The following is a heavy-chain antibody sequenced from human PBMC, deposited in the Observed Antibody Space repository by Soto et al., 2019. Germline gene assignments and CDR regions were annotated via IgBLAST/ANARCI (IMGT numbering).Heavy chain of an antibody. D-gene: IGHD3-10*01. Sequence: EVQLVESGGVSVQPGGSLRLSCTASGFTLSNYWMHWVRQAPGKGLVWVSRINTDGSTTTYADSVKGRFTISRDNAKKKLYLQRKSLRDEDTAVYYCVRIRRGEGYPFGYGGKGTLVTVSS. CDR3: VRIRRGEGYPFGY. V-gene: IGHV3-74*01. CDR1: GFTLSNYW. CDR2: INTDGSTT. J-gene: IGHJ4*02.